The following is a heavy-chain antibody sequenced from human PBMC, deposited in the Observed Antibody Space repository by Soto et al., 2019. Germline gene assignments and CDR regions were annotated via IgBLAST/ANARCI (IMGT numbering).Heavy chain of an antibody. V-gene: IGHV4-30-4*01. CDR3: AREHIVVVTAGYYYYYGMDV. J-gene: IGHJ6*02. D-gene: IGHD2-21*02. CDR2: MYYSGST. CDR1: GGSISSGDYY. Sequence: QVQLQESGPGLVKPSQTLSLTCTVSGGSISSGDYYWSWIRQPPGKGLEWIGYMYYSGSTYYNPSLKSRVTISVDTSKNQFSLKLSSVTAADTAVYYCAREHIVVVTAGYYYYYGMDVWGQGTTVTVSS.